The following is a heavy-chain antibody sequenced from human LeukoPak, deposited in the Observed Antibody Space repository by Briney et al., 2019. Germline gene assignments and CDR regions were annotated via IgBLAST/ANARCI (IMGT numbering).Heavy chain of an antibody. D-gene: IGHD1-1*01. CDR1: GYTFTSYD. CDR3: ARGQYNWNDRYFDY. V-gene: IGHV1-8*01. Sequence: ASVKVSCKASGYTFTSYDINWVRQATGQGLEWMGWMNPNSGNTGYAQKFRGRVTMTRNTSISTAYMELSSLRSEDTAVYYCARGQYNWNDRYFDYWGQGTLVTVSS. CDR2: MNPNSGNT. J-gene: IGHJ4*02.